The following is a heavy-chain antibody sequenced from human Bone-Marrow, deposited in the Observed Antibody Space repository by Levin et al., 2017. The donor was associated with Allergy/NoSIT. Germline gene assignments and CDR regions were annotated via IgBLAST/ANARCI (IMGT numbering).Heavy chain of an antibody. CDR3: ARDQGARGWYTVYF. D-gene: IGHD6-19*01. Sequence: PGGSLRLSCAASGFTFANHAMTWVRHAPGKGLEWVSTIRPSSERTYFADSVKGRFTVSRDDFMNMMYLHMNTLRAGDAAVYYCARDQGARGWYTVYFWGQGALITVSS. J-gene: IGHJ4*02. V-gene: IGHV3-23*01. CDR1: GFTFANHA. CDR2: IRPSSERT.